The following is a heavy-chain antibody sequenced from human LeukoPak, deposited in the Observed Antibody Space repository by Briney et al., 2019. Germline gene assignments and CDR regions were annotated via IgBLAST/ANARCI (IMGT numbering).Heavy chain of an antibody. V-gene: IGHV1-69*04. J-gene: IGHJ4*02. Sequence: ASVKVSCKASGGTFSSYAISWVRQAPGQGLEWMGRIIPILGIANYAQKFQGRVTITADKSTSTAYMELSSLRSEDTAVYYCAREGIAAAGTNGFFDYWGQGTLVTVSS. CDR3: AREGIAAAGTNGFFDY. CDR1: GGTFSSYA. CDR2: IIPILGIA. D-gene: IGHD6-13*01.